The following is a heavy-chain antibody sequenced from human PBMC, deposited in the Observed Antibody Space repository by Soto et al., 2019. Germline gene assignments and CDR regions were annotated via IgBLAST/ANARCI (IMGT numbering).Heavy chain of an antibody. CDR2: IWYDGSNK. CDR3: ARDTDYDFWSGPLNYYYYYGMDV. V-gene: IGHV3-33*01. D-gene: IGHD3-3*01. CDR1: GFTFSSYG. Sequence: ESGGGVVQPGRSLRLSCAASGFTFSSYGMHWVRQAPGKGLEWVAVIWYDGSNKYYADSVKGRYTISRDNSKNTLYLQMNSLRAEDTAVYYCARDTDYDFWSGPLNYYYYYGMDVWGQGTTVTVSS. J-gene: IGHJ6*02.